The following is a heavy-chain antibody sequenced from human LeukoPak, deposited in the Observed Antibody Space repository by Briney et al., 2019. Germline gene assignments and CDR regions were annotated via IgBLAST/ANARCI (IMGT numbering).Heavy chain of an antibody. CDR3: ARRLSSSWYSYFDY. CDR1: GGSISSGGYY. D-gene: IGHD6-13*01. V-gene: IGHV4-31*03. Sequence: SQTLSLTCTVSGGSISSGGYYWSWIRQHPGKGLEWIGYRYYSGSTYYNPSLKSRVTISVDTSKNQFSLKLSSVTAADTAVYYCARRLSSSWYSYFDYWGQGTLVTVSS. CDR2: RYYSGST. J-gene: IGHJ4*02.